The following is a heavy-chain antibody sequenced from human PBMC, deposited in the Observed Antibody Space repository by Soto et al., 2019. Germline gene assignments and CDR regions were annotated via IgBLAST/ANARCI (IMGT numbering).Heavy chain of an antibody. D-gene: IGHD3-10*01. CDR1: GDSVSSSDFY. J-gene: IGHJ4*02. CDR2: IYNDGTYS. V-gene: IGHV3-74*01. Sequence: PSETLSLTCAVSGDSVSSSDFYWTWIRQSPGKGLVWISRIYNDGTYSDYADSVRGRFTISRDNVNDTLYLQMNNLRAEDSGLYYCTRGPRPISTGTGAYWGQGTQVTVSS. CDR3: TRGPRPISTGTGAY.